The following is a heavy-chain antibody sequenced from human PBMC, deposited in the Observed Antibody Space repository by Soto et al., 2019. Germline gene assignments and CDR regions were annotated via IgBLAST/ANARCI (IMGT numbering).Heavy chain of an antibody. CDR1: GFTFSSDA. D-gene: IGHD2-15*01. J-gene: IGHJ4*02. V-gene: IGHV3-30-3*01. CDR3: ARDGDCSGGSCYSRGGYFDY. Sequence: QVQLVESGGGVVQPGRSLRLSCAASGFTFSSDAMHWVRQAPGKGLEWVAVISYDGSNKYYADSVKGRFTISRDNSKNTLYMHMNSLRAEDIAVYYCARDGDCSGGSCYSRGGYFDYWGQGTLVTVSS. CDR2: ISYDGSNK.